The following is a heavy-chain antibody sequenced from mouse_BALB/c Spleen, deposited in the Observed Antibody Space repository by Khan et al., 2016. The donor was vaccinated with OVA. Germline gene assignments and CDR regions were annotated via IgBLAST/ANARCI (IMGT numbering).Heavy chain of an antibody. J-gene: IGHJ3*01. V-gene: IGHV1S137*01. CDR3: GRDGSRSLFAY. CDR1: GYTFTEYA. CDR2: ISTDYGDA. Sequence: QVQLQQSGTDLVRPGVSVKISCKGSGYTFTEYAMNWVKESHEKSLEWIGVISTDYGDARYNQKFKGKATMTVDKSSSTAYMELARLTSEDSAISYCGRDGSRSLFAYWGRATLVTISA. D-gene: IGHD1-1*01.